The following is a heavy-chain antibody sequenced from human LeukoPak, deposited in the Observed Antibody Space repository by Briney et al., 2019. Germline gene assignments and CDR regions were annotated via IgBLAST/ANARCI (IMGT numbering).Heavy chain of an antibody. Sequence: SETLSLTCTVSGGSISSSSSYWGWIRQPPGKGLEWIGEINHSGSTNYNPSLKSRVTISVDTSKNQFSLKLSSVTAADTAVYYCARRVKLGYGGNGIGLDYWGQGTLVTVSS. CDR1: GGSISSSSSY. CDR2: INHSGST. D-gene: IGHD4-23*01. J-gene: IGHJ4*02. V-gene: IGHV4-39*07. CDR3: ARRVKLGYGGNGIGLDY.